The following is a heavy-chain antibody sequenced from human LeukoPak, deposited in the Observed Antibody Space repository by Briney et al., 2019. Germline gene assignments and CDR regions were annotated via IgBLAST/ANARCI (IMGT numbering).Heavy chain of an antibody. CDR3: ARNGLLRGYHTWFDS. CDR1: GFTFSSYG. J-gene: IGHJ5*01. D-gene: IGHD3-3*01. Sequence: PGGSLRLSCAASGFTFSSYGMHWVRQAPGKGMEWVAVISHDGSNKDYAGSVKGRFTISRDNSKNTLYLQMNSLRTEDSAVYSCARNGLLRGYHTWFDSWGQGTLVTVSS. V-gene: IGHV3-30*03. CDR2: ISHDGSNK.